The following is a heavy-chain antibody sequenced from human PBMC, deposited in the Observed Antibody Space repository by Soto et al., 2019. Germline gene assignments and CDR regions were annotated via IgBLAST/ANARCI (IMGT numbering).Heavy chain of an antibody. CDR3: ARQPYSSGTLDYYYGMDV. CDR2: IYPGDSDT. J-gene: IGHJ6*02. CDR1: GYSFTSYW. V-gene: IGHV5-51*01. Sequence: GESLKISCNGSGYSFTSYWIGWVRQMPGKGLEWMGIIYPGDSDTRYSPSFQGQVTISADKSISTAYLQWSSLKASDTAMYYCARQPYSSGTLDYYYGMDVWGQGTTVTVS. D-gene: IGHD6-19*01.